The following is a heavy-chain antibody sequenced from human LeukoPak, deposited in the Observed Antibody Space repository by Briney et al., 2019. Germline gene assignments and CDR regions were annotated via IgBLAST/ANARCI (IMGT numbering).Heavy chain of an antibody. CDR3: ASKEYYYYGMDV. J-gene: IGHJ6*01. CDR2: IDHSGRT. V-gene: IGHV4-4*02. CDR1: GGSSSSSNW. Sequence: SGTLSLTCAVSGGSSSSSNWWTWVRRPPGKGLEWIGEIDHSGRTNYNPSLKSRVTISVDKSKNQISLKLSSVTAADTAVYYCASKEYYYYGMDVWGQGTTVTVSS.